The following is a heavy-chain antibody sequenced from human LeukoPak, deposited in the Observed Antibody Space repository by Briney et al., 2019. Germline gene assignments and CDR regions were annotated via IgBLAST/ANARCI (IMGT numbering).Heavy chain of an antibody. Sequence: ASVKVSCKASGYTFTSYGISWVRQAPGQGLEWMGWISAYNGNTNYAQKLQGRVTMTTDTSTSTAYMELRSLRSDDTAAYYCAREFTAYDFWSGYIPLDYWGQGTLVTVSS. V-gene: IGHV1-18*01. CDR1: GYTFTSYG. CDR2: ISAYNGNT. CDR3: AREFTAYDFWSGYIPLDY. J-gene: IGHJ4*02. D-gene: IGHD3-3*01.